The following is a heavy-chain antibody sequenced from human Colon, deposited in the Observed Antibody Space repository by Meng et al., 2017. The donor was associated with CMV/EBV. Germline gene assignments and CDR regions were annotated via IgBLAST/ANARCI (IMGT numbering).Heavy chain of an antibody. CDR1: GASVNSDNNY. D-gene: IGHD3-16*01. Sequence: SETLSLTCTVSGASVNSDNNYWSWILQPPGKGLEFIGYVYYSGSTNYNPYFKGRVTISVDTSKNQFSLKLTSVPAADTAVYYCTRGNSALWDNDHWGQGTLVTVSS. V-gene: IGHV4-61*01. J-gene: IGHJ4*02. CDR3: TRGNSALWDNDH. CDR2: VYYSGST.